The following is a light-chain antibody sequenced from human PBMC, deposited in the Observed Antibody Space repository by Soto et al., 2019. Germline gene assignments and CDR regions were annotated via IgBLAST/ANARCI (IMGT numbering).Light chain of an antibody. CDR2: DAS. J-gene: IGKJ1*01. Sequence: NSGTVTCRASQSVNSWLAWYQQRPGKAPKLLIYDASTLESGVPSRFSASVSAIELTLSSSRLHLGAFALYIDQESESTPAVGPGTKVDIK. CDR3: QESESTPA. V-gene: IGKV1-5*01. CDR1: QSVNSW.